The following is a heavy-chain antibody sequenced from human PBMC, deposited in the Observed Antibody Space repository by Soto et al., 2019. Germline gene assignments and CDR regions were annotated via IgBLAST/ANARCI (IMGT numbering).Heavy chain of an antibody. D-gene: IGHD3-9*01. Sequence: QVQLVESGGGVVQPGRSLRLSCVVSGFTLSTYDLHWVRQAPGKGLEWVALISHDGSNEYYGDSVKGRFSISRDNSKNTLYLKMNSLLSEDTAVYYCAKATVYDILTGHAYCYGMDVWGQGTTVTVSS. J-gene: IGHJ6*02. CDR2: ISHDGSNE. V-gene: IGHV3-30*18. CDR3: AKATVYDILTGHAYCYGMDV. CDR1: GFTLSTYD.